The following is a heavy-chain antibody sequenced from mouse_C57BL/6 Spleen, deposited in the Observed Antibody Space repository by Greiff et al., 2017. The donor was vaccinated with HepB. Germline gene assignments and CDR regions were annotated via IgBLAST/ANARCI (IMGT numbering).Heavy chain of an antibody. CDR3: ARGVYDGSSYVPYYFDY. V-gene: IGHV1-22*01. D-gene: IGHD1-1*01. CDR1: GYTFTDYH. Sequence: VQLQQSGPELVKPGASVKMSCKASGYTFTDYHMHWVKQSHGKSLEWIGYINPNNGGTSYNQKFKGKATLTVNKSSSTAYMELSSLTSEDSAVYYCARGVYDGSSYVPYYFDYWGQGTTLTVSS. CDR2: INPNNGGT. J-gene: IGHJ2*01.